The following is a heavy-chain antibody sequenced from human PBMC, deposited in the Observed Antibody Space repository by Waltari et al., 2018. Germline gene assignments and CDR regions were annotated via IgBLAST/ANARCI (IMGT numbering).Heavy chain of an antibody. V-gene: IGHV3-74*01. J-gene: IGHJ4*02. Sequence: VQLVESGGGLVQTGGSLRCYCAVSGFLFPSYWMHWVRQVPGKGLVWISRIKGDGSFTDYADSVRGRFTISRDNAKTTLYLQMNSLGAEDTAVYFCVRDASWNIDYWGQGTLVTVSS. D-gene: IGHD1-1*01. CDR3: VRDASWNIDY. CDR2: IKGDGSFT. CDR1: GFLFPSYW.